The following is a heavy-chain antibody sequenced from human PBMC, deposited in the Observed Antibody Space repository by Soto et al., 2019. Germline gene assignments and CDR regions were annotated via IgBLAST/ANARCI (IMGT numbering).Heavy chain of an antibody. D-gene: IGHD3-10*01. V-gene: IGHV3-23*01. CDR2: ITDNGGDA. CDR3: ARGSTESYPGSRIFDF. J-gene: IGHJ4*02. Sequence: GSLRLSCVASGLTFGSRAMSWVRQAPGEGLQWVATITDNGGDAKYADSVRGRFVISRDNSKKTLYLQMTSLTAEDSAMYFCARGSTESYPGSRIFDFWGRRTLVTVSS. CDR1: GLTFGSRA.